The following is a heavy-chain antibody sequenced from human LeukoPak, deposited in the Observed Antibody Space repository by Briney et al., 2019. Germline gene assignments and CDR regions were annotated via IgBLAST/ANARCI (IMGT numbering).Heavy chain of an antibody. CDR2: IYYSGRT. D-gene: IGHD1-1*01. Sequence: SETLSLTCTVSGGFISRSSYYWGWIRQPPGKGLEWIGSIYYSGRTYFNPPLKSRVTISVDTSKNQFSLKVNSVTAADTAVYYCARHGWARNDVRNWFEPWGQGTLDTVSS. J-gene: IGHJ5*02. CDR1: GGFISRSSYY. V-gene: IGHV4-39*01. CDR3: ARHGWARNDVRNWFEP.